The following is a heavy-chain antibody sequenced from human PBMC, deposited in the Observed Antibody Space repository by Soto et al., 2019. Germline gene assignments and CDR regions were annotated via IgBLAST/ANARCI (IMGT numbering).Heavy chain of an antibody. D-gene: IGHD6-13*01. CDR3: ARICWSISWYPFDD. J-gene: IGHJ4*02. CDR1: GFSLSTARMG. Sequence: QVTLKESGPVLVKPTETLTLTCTVSGFSLSTARMGVSWIRQPPGKALEWRAHIFSNDEKSYSTSLKSMLTISKDTSNSQFVLPIHVMDPVDTATYYCARICWSISWYPFDDWGQGTLVTVSS. V-gene: IGHV2-26*01. CDR2: IFSNDEK.